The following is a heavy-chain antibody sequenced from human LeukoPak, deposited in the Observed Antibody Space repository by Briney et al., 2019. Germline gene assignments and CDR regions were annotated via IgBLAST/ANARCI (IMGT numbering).Heavy chain of an antibody. J-gene: IGHJ4*02. CDR3: AKGRGSPYYFEY. Sequence: GGSLRLSCAASGFTFSSYCMNWVRQAPGKGLEWVSAISGSGASTYYADSVKGRFTISRDNSKNTLYLQMNSLRAEDTAVYYCAKGRGSPYYFEYWGQGTLVTVSS. CDR2: ISGSGAST. V-gene: IGHV3-23*01. D-gene: IGHD1-26*01. CDR1: GFTFSSYC.